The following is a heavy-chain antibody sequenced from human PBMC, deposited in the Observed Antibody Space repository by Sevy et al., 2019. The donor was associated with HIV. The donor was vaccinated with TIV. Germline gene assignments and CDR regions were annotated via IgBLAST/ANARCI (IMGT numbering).Heavy chain of an antibody. Sequence: ASVKVSCKASGYTFTSYGISWVRQAPGQGLEWMGWISAYNGNTNYAQKLQGRVTMTTDTSTRTAYMELRSLRSDDTAVYYCARDPRYYDFWSGYYTGVGPYYYYYMDVWGKGTTVTVSS. CDR2: ISAYNGNT. CDR1: GYTFTSYG. CDR3: ARDPRYYDFWSGYYTGVGPYYYYYMDV. D-gene: IGHD3-3*01. V-gene: IGHV1-18*04. J-gene: IGHJ6*03.